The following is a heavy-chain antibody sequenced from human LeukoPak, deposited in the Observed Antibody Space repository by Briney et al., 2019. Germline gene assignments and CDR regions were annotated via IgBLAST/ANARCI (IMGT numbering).Heavy chain of an antibody. J-gene: IGHJ2*01. Sequence: ASVKVPCKASGYTFTDYYMHWVQQAPGQGLEWMGWIDPNSGGTKYAQRFQGRVTMTRDTSITTAYMELSRLRSDDTAVYYCARGGPSPTTVTSNWYFDLWGRGTLVTVSS. CDR3: ARGGPSPTTVTSNWYFDL. D-gene: IGHD4-11*01. V-gene: IGHV1-2*02. CDR1: GYTFTDYY. CDR2: IDPNSGGT.